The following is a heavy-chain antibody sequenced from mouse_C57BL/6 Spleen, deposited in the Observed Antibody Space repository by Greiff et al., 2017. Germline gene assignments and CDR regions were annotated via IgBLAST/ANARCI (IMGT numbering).Heavy chain of an antibody. V-gene: IGHV8-8*01. J-gene: IGHJ2*01. CDR1: GFSLSTFAMG. Sequence: QVTLKVSGPGILQPSQTLILTCSFSGFSLSTFAMGVGWIRQRSGKGLEWLAHICWDADKYYHPALKSRLMIYKDTSKNQVFLKTANVDTADTATYDCARIGEYGNYARFDYWGQGTTLTVSS. CDR3: ARIGEYGNYARFDY. D-gene: IGHD2-1*01. CDR2: ICWDADK.